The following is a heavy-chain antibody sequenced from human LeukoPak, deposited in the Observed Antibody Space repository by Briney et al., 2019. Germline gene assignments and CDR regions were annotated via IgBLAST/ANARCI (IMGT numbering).Heavy chain of an antibody. J-gene: IGHJ4*02. Sequence: SETLSLTCTVSGGSISSYYWSWIRQPPGKGLEWIGYIYYSGSTNYNPSLKSRVTISVDTSKNQFSLKLSSVTAADTAVCYCAGHHPRNTVDFWGQGTLVTVSS. V-gene: IGHV4-59*08. CDR1: GGSISSYY. D-gene: IGHD2/OR15-2a*01. CDR3: AGHHPRNTVDF. CDR2: IYYSGST.